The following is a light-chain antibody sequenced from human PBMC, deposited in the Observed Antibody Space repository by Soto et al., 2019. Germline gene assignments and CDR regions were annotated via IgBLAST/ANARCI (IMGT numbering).Light chain of an antibody. V-gene: IGKV1-9*01. CDR1: HGISSY. CDR3: QQPNSYPRT. Sequence: DIRLTQSPSFLSASVRDRVTITCRASHGISSYLAWYQQKPGKAPKLLIYAASTLQSGVPSRFSGSGSGTEFTLTISSLQPEDFATYYCQQPNSYPRTFGQGTKVDIK. CDR2: AAS. J-gene: IGKJ1*01.